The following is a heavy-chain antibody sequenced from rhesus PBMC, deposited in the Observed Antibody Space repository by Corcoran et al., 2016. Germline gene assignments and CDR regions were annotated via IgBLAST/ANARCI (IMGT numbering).Heavy chain of an antibody. J-gene: IGHJ4*01. CDR2: ISYTGKTL. V-gene: IGHV3-136*01. D-gene: IGHD6-25*01. CDR1: GFTFSSYD. Sequence: EVQLVESGGGLVQPGGSLRLSCAASGFTFSSYDMSWVRQAPGKGLEWVSYISYTGKTLNYADSVKGRFTISRDNAKNSLSLQMSSLRAEDTAVYYCTRITAAAGRKYYFDYWGQGVLVTVSS. CDR3: TRITAAAGRKYYFDY.